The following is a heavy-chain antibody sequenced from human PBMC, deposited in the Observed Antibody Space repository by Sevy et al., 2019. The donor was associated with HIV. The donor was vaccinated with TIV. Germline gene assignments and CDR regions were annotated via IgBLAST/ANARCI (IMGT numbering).Heavy chain of an antibody. V-gene: IGHV4-39*01. D-gene: IGHD5-12*01. J-gene: IGHJ5*02. CDR3: ARRVDNSWLDP. CDR2: ISYTGST. Sequence: SETLSLTCTVSGVSISGGAYYWGWIRQPPGKGLEWIGSISYTGSTYYNPSLKSRVTISVDTSKNQFSLKLTSVTAADTAVYYCARRVDNSWLDPWGQGTLVTVSS. CDR1: GVSISGGAYY.